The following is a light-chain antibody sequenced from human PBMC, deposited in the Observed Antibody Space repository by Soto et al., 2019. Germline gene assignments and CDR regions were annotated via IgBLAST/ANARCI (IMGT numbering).Light chain of an antibody. CDR1: RSSGTW. CDR3: QQYSDSSGA. J-gene: IGKJ1*01. V-gene: IGKV1-5*01. CDR2: DAS. Sequence: DIQVTQSPSTLPAPLAARVTLTGGGSRSSGTWLAWYQQKPGKAPKLLIFDASTLESGVPSRFSGSGSGTDFTLTISSLQPDDFAAYYCQQYSDSSGAFGQGTKVDIK.